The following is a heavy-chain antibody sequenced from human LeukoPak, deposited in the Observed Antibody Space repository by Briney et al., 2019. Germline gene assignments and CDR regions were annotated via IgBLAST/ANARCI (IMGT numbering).Heavy chain of an antibody. V-gene: IGHV1-69*04. CDR3: ARVLTYYDILTGYVSYGMDV. CDR1: GYTFSGYG. CDR2: IIPILGIA. Sequence: ASVKVSCKASGYTFSGYGISWVRQAPGQGLEWMGRIIPILGIANYAQKFQGRVTITADKSTSTAYMELSSLRSEDTAVYYCARVLTYYDILTGYVSYGMDVWGQGTTVTVSS. J-gene: IGHJ6*02. D-gene: IGHD3-9*01.